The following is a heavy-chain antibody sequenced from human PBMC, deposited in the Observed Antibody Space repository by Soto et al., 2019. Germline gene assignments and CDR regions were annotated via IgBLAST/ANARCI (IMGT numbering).Heavy chain of an antibody. CDR3: AKDLGDYGDYDYYYYGMDV. D-gene: IGHD4-17*01. V-gene: IGHV3-30*18. CDR2: ISYDGSNK. J-gene: IGHJ6*02. CDR1: GFTFRSYG. Sequence: QVQLVESGGGVVQPGRSLRLSCAASGFTFRSYGMHWVRQAPAKGLEWVAVISYDGSNKYYADSVKGRFTISRDNSKNTLYLQMNSLRAEDTAVYYCAKDLGDYGDYDYYYYGMDVWGQGTTVTVSS.